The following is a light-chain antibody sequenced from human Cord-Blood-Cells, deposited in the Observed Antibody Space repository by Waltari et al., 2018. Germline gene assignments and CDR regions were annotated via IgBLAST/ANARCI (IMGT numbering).Light chain of an antibody. V-gene: IGKV3-20*01. J-gene: IGKJ1*01. Sequence: EIVLTQSPGTLSLSSGERATLSCRARQSVSSSYLAWYQQKPGQAPRLLIYGASSRATGIPDRFSGSGSGTDFTLTISRLEPEDFAVYYCQQYGSSLRTFGQGTKVEIK. CDR1: QSVSSSY. CDR2: GAS. CDR3: QQYGSSLRT.